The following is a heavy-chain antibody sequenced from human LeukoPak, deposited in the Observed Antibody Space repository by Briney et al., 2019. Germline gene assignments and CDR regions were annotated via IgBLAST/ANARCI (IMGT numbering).Heavy chain of an antibody. CDR3: AKLDYYDTH. J-gene: IGHJ4*02. Sequence: PGGSLRLSCAASGFTFSSYAMSWVRQAPGKGLEWVSSITGSSASTYYADSVKGRVTISRDNSKNTLYLQMNSLRAEDMAVYFCAKLDYYDTHWGQGTLVTVSS. CDR1: GFTFSSYA. CDR2: ITGSSAST. D-gene: IGHD3-22*01. V-gene: IGHV3-23*01.